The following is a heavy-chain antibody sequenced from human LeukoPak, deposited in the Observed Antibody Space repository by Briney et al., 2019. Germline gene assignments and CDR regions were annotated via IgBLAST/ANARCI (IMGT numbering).Heavy chain of an antibody. CDR2: IYHSGST. V-gene: IGHV4-59*12. CDR1: GDSISSYY. J-gene: IGHJ4*02. D-gene: IGHD5-18*01. Sequence: TPSETLSLTCTVSGDSISSYYWSWIRQPPGKGLEWLGYIYHSGSTNYNPSLKSRVTISVDTSRNQFSLKLSSVTAADTAVFYCARIVSGGYSLFYFDYWDQGTLVTVSS. CDR3: ARIVSGGYSLFYFDY.